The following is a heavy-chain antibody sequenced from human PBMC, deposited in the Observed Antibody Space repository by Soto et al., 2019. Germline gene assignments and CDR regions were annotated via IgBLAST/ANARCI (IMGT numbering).Heavy chain of an antibody. CDR2: IKQDGSEK. V-gene: IGHV3-7*03. D-gene: IGHD3-22*01. CDR3: ARDLYYDSSGYYYPLTYYYCGRNF. CDR1: GFTFSSYW. J-gene: IGHJ6*02. Sequence: GGSLRLSCAASGFTFSSYWMSWVRQAPGKGLEWVANIKQDGSEKYYVDSVKGRFTTSRDNAKNSLNLQMNSLRAEDTAVYYCARDLYYDSSGYYYPLTYYYCGRNFWGQGTTVTVSS.